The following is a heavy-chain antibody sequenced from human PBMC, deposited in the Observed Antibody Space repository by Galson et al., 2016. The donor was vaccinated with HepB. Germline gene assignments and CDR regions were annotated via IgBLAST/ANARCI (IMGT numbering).Heavy chain of an antibody. Sequence: SLRLSCAASGFTFSNYVMNWVRQAPGKGLEWVSAISGSGTSTYYEDSVTGRFTISSENSKKTLFLQMNSLSAEDTAVYYCAKSLLGVTLVSYYYGMDVWGQGTTVTVSS. D-gene: IGHD2-21*02. CDR1: GFTFSNYV. V-gene: IGHV3-23*01. CDR2: ISGSGTST. CDR3: AKSLLGVTLVSYYYGMDV. J-gene: IGHJ6*02.